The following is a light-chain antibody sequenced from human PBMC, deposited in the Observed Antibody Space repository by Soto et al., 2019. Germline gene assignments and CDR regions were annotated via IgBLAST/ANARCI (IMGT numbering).Light chain of an antibody. V-gene: IGLV1-47*01. J-gene: IGLJ1*01. CDR3: AAWDDSPLYG. CDR2: RNN. Sequence: QSVLTQPPSASGTPGQRVTISCSGSSSNIGINYVYWYQQLPGTAPKLLIYRNNQRPSGVPDRFSGSKSGTSASLAISGLRSEDEADYYCAAWDDSPLYGFGTGTKVTVL. CDR1: SSNIGINY.